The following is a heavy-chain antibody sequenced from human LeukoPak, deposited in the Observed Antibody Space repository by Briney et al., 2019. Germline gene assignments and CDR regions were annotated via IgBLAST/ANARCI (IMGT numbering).Heavy chain of an antibody. V-gene: IGHV3-15*01. CDR3: TTVDPYYYYYYGMDV. CDR2: IKSKTDGGTT. CDR1: GFTFSNAW. J-gene: IGHJ6*02. Sequence: GGSLRLSCVASGFTFSNAWMSWVRQAPGKGLEWVGRIKSKTDGGTTDYAAPVKGRFTISRDDSKNTLYLQMNSLKTEDTAVYYCTTVDPYYYYYYGMDVWGQGTTVTVSS. D-gene: IGHD3-9*01.